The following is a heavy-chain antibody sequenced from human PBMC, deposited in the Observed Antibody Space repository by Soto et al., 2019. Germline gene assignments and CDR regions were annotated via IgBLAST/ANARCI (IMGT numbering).Heavy chain of an antibody. CDR1: GVSITSGDYY. CDR3: ASVGVASMNWFDP. D-gene: IGHD3-3*01. Sequence: QVQLQESGPGLAETLSLTCTVSGVSITSGDYYWNWIRQPPGKGLEWIGNIDYSGNTYYNPSLKSRLTIYLDTSKNQFSLKLSSVTAADTAVYYCASVGVASMNWFDPWGQGTLVTVSS. CDR2: IDYSGNT. J-gene: IGHJ5*02. V-gene: IGHV4-30-4*01.